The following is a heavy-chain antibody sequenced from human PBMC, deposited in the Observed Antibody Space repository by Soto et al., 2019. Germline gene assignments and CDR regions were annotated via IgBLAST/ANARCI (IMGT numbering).Heavy chain of an antibody. J-gene: IGHJ5*02. CDR2: ITSSSSYI. CDR3: ASEASSGVGNWFDP. D-gene: IGHD3-3*01. V-gene: IGHV3-21*01. Sequence: EVQLVASGGGLVKPGGSLRLSCAASGFTFSVYSMNWVRQAPGKGLEWVSSITSSSSYIYYADSLKGRFTISRDNAKNSLYLQMNSLRVEDTAVYYCASEASSGVGNWFDPWGQGTLVTVSS. CDR1: GFTFSVYS.